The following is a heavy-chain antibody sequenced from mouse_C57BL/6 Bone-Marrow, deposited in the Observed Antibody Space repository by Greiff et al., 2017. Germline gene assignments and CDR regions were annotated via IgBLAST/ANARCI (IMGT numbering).Heavy chain of an antibody. CDR2: MHPNGGSP. CDR3: GRSYDCGAYTMDY. J-gene: IGHJ4*01. D-gene: IGHD2-4*01. V-gene: IGHV1-64*01. CDR1: GYTFTNYW. Sequence: QVQLKQPGAELVKPGASVKLSCKASGYTFTNYWMHWVKQRPGQGLEWIGMMHPNGGSPDYNEKFKSEATLSVDKSSRTAYMELSSLTSEDSAVYSCGRSYDCGAYTMDYWGQGTSVTVSS.